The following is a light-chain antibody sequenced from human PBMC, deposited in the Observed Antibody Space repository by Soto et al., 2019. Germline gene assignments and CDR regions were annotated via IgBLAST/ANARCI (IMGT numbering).Light chain of an antibody. Sequence: QPVLTQPRSVSGSPGQSVTISCTGTSSDVGGYNYVSWYQQHPGKAPKLMIYDVSKRPSGVPDRFSGSKSGNTASLTISGLQAEDEADYYCCSYAGSYTHVFGTGTKLTVL. CDR1: SSDVGGYNY. J-gene: IGLJ1*01. V-gene: IGLV2-11*01. CDR3: CSYAGSYTHV. CDR2: DVS.